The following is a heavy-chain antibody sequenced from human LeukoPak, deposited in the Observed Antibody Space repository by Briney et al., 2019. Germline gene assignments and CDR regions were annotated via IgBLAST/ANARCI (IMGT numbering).Heavy chain of an antibody. J-gene: IGHJ3*02. Sequence: PGGSLRLSCAASGFTFSNYAMSWVRQAPGKGLEWVSAISGSSDGTYYADSVKGRFTISRDNSKNTLYLQMNSLRAEDTAVYYCAKCNCGNSFDAFDIWGQGTMVTVSS. CDR2: ISGSSDGT. D-gene: IGHD4-23*01. CDR1: GFTFSNYA. V-gene: IGHV3-23*01. CDR3: AKCNCGNSFDAFDI.